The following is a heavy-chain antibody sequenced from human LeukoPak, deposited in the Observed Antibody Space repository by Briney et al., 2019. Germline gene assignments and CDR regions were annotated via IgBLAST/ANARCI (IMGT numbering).Heavy chain of an antibody. D-gene: IGHD5-18*01. CDR1: GSIFTSYW. J-gene: IGHJ5*02. V-gene: IGHV5-51*01. Sequence: GESLQISCEGSGSIFTSYWIGWGRPLPGKGLEWMGIIYPGDSDTRYSPSFQGQVTISADKSICTAYLQWSSLKASDTAMYYCERRIAMVNGWFDPWGQGTLVTVSS. CDR2: IYPGDSDT. CDR3: ERRIAMVNGWFDP.